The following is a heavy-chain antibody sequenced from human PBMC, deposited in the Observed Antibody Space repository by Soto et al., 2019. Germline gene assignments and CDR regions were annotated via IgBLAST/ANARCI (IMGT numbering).Heavy chain of an antibody. J-gene: IGHJ6*02. V-gene: IGHV3-23*01. D-gene: IGHD5-18*01. CDR2: ITDTGGDA. CDR3: AREDRYSYGSKNYYYGMDV. CDR1: GLTFGSRA. Sequence: EVQLLESGGDLIQPGGSLRLSCVASGLTFGSRAMSWVRQSPGEGLEWVSTITDTGGDAKYADSVRGRFAISRDNSKNTLYLQMNSLRAEDTAVYYCAREDRYSYGSKNYYYGMDVWGQGTTVTVSS.